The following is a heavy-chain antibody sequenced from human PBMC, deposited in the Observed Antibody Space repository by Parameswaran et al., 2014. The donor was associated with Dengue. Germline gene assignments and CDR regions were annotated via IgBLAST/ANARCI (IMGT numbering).Heavy chain of an antibody. CDR2: IYPGDSDT. CDR3: ARTGAREYSSSSGAFDI. Sequence: VRQMPGKGLEWMGIIYPGDSDTRYSPSFQGQVTISADKSISTAYLQWSSLKASDTAMYYCARTGAREYSSSSGAFDIWGQGTMVTVSS. J-gene: IGHJ3*02. D-gene: IGHD6-6*01. V-gene: IGHV5-51*01.